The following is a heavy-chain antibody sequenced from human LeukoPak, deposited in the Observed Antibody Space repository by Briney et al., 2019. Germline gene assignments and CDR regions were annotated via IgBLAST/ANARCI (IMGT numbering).Heavy chain of an antibody. D-gene: IGHD2-2*01. J-gene: IGHJ4*02. CDR2: ISAYNGNT. V-gene: IGHV1-18*01. CDR3: ARALYCSSISCYSYFDY. CDR1: GYTFTSYG. Sequence: ASVKVSCKASGYTFTSYGISWVRQAPGQGLEWMGWISAYNGNTNYAQKLQGRVTMTTDTSTSTAYMELRSLRSDDTAVYYCARALYCSSISCYSYFDYWGQGTLVTVSS.